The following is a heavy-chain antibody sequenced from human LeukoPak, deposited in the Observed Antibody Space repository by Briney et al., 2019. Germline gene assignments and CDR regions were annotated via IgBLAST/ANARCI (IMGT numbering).Heavy chain of an antibody. D-gene: IGHD5-24*01. V-gene: IGHV4-61*01. CDR1: GGSVSSGNYY. CDR3: ARGADNYCDSHYFDY. J-gene: IGHJ4*02. Sequence: SETLSLTCTVSGGSVSSGNYYWSWIRQPPGKGLEWIGYIYYSGSTNYNPSLKSRVTISVDTSKNQFSLKLSSVTAADTAVYYCARGADNYCDSHYFDYWGQGTLVTVSS. CDR2: IYYSGST.